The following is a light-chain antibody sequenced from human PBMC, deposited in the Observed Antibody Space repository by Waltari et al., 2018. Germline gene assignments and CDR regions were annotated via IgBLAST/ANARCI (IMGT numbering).Light chain of an antibody. J-gene: IGKJ2*01. Sequence: EIVXXXXXGTLSLSPGERXTLSCRASQTIGSNYLAWYQQKPGQAPRLLIHGADNRATGIPDGFSGXXXGTXFSLSVSRLEPEDFAVXFCQXYGXXXYTFGQGTKLXIX. CDR3: QXYGXXXYT. CDR2: GAD. CDR1: QTIGSNY. V-gene: IGKV3-20*01.